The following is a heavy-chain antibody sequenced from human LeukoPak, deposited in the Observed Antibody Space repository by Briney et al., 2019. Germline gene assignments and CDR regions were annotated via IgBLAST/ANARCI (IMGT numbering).Heavy chain of an antibody. Sequence: GGSLRLSCAASGFTFSSYSMNWVRQAPGKGLEWVSSSSSSSSYIYYADSVKGRFTISRDNAKNSLYLQMNSLRAEDTAVYYCARSRIAANFDYWGQGTLVTVSS. CDR3: ARSRIAANFDY. D-gene: IGHD6-13*01. J-gene: IGHJ4*02. CDR1: GFTFSSYS. V-gene: IGHV3-21*01. CDR2: SSSSSSYI.